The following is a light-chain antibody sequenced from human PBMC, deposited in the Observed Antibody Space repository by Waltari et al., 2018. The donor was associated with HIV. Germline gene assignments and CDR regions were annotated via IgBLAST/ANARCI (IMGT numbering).Light chain of an antibody. CDR2: GLT. CDR1: TRDIGDF. J-gene: IGLJ2*01. Sequence: SALTQPASVSGSLGQSVTISCTGATRDIGDFVSWYQQLPGRAPQLLFSGLTRRAACISHRFFASKSGATASLTISRLQADDEGCYYCSSTADLESVTFGGGT. CDR3: SSTADLESVT. V-gene: IGLV2-14*03.